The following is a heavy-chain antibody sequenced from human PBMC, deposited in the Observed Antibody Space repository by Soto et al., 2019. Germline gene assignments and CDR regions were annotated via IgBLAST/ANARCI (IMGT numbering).Heavy chain of an antibody. V-gene: IGHV4-59*01. J-gene: IGHJ4*02. Sequence: QVQLQESGPGLVKPSETLSLTCSVSGASIRSYYWSWIRQPPGKGLEWIAYIHYSGKTKDNPSLRSRLTISLDTSKNQFSLKLSSVTAADTAVYYCATTADHGWSDFWGQGSLVTVSS. CDR3: ATTADHGWSDF. CDR2: IHYSGKT. D-gene: IGHD6-19*01. CDR1: GASIRSYY.